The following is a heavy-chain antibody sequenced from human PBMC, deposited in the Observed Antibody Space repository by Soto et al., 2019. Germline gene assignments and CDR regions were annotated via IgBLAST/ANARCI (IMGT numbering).Heavy chain of an antibody. CDR1: GYTFTSFH. CDR3: AREALHVYNGMDV. Sequence: QVQLVQSGAEVKKPGASVKVSCRASGYTFTSFHMHWVRQAPGQGLEWLGVINPTTNRATYSQNFQGRVTMTRDTSTSTVYMELNSLRSEDTAVYYCAREALHVYNGMDVWGQGTPVTVSS. J-gene: IGHJ6*02. V-gene: IGHV1-46*01. CDR2: INPTTNRA.